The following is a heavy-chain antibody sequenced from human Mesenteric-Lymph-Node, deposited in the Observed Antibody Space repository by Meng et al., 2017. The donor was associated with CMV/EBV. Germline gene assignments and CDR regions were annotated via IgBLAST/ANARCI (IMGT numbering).Heavy chain of an antibody. V-gene: IGHV1-2*04. CDR3: ASSVGGNSDFDY. CDR1: GYTFTSYY. D-gene: IGHD4-23*01. J-gene: IGHJ4*02. CDR2: INPNSGGT. Sequence: SCKASGYTFTSYYMHWVRQAPGQGLEWMGWINPNSGGTNYAQKFQGWVTMTRDTSISTAYMELSRLRSDDTAVYYCASSVGGNSDFDYWGQGTLVTVSS.